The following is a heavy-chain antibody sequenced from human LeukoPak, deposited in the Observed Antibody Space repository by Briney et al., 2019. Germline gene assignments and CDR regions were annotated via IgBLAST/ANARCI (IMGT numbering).Heavy chain of an antibody. CDR1: GFTFDDYA. J-gene: IGHJ3*02. V-gene: IGHV3-9*01. CDR3: AKDFVAATPDAFDI. D-gene: IGHD2-15*01. CDR2: ISWNSGSI. Sequence: GGSLRLSCGASGFTFDDYAMHWVRQAPGKGLEWVSGISWNSGSIGYADSVKGRFTISRGNAKNSLYLQMNSLRAEDTALYYCAKDFVAATPDAFDIWGQGTMVTVSS.